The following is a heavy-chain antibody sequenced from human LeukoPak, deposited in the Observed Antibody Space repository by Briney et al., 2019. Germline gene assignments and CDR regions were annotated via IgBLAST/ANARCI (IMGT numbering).Heavy chain of an antibody. CDR1: GGSISSYY. CDR2: IYTSGST. J-gene: IGHJ5*02. V-gene: IGHV4-4*07. D-gene: IGHD3-10*01. Sequence: PSETLSLTCTVSGGSISSYYWSWIRQPAGKELEWIGRIYTSGSTNYNPSLKSRVTMSVDTSKNQFSLKLSSVTAADTAVYYCAREAVRGVIINWFDPWAREPWSPSPQ. CDR3: AREAVRGVIINWFDP.